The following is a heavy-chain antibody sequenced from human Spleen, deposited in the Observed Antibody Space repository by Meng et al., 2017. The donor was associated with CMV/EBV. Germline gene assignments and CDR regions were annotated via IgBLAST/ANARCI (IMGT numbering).Heavy chain of an antibody. V-gene: IGHV4-39*07. CDR2: MYYRGTT. J-gene: IGHJ4*02. D-gene: IGHD6-6*01. Sequence: SETLSLTCTVSGGSISSSSFYWGWIRRPPGKGLEWIGSMYYRGTTYYNPSLKSRVTISADMSKNQFSLKLSPVTAADTAVYYCARSVSSTPAFDYWGQGTLVTVSS. CDR3: ARSVSSTPAFDY. CDR1: GGSISSSSFY.